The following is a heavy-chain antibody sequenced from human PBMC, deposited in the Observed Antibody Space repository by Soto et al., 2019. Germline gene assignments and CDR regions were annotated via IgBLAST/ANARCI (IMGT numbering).Heavy chain of an antibody. CDR3: ARARVYTYYYDSSGYYYGMDV. CDR1: GYTFTGYY. D-gene: IGHD3-22*01. V-gene: IGHV1-2*04. CDR2: INPNSGGT. J-gene: IGHJ6*02. Sequence: ASVKGSCKASGYTFTGYYMHWVRQAPGQGLEWMGWINPNSGGTNYAQKFQGWVTMTRDTSISTAYMELSRLRSDDTAVYYCARARVYTYYYDSSGYYYGMDVWGQGTTVTVSS.